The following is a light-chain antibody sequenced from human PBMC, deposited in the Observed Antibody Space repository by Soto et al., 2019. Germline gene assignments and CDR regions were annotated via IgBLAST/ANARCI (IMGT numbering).Light chain of an antibody. CDR2: DVF. V-gene: IGKV1-5*01. J-gene: IGKJ4*01. CDR1: QTINNR. Sequence: DIQMTQSPSTLSASVGDRVTIPCRASQTINNRLAWYQQKPGKAPKLLIYDVFTLESGVPSRFSGSGSGTEFTLTISSLQPEDFAVYYCQQYNNWPPALTFGGGTKVEIK. CDR3: QQYNNWPPALT.